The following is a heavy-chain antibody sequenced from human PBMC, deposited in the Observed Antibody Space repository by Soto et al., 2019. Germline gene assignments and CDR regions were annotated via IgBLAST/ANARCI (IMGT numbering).Heavy chain of an antibody. Sequence: AASVKVSCKASGYTFTGSYMHWLRQAPGQGLDWMGWINPNSGGTNYAQKFQGGVTMTRDTVISTAYMELSRLRSDDTAVYYCASGYCSGGSFYYKFDNWGQGTLVTVSS. J-gene: IGHJ4*02. D-gene: IGHD2-15*01. CDR2: INPNSGGT. CDR1: GYTFTGSY. V-gene: IGHV1-2*02. CDR3: ASGYCSGGSFYYKFDN.